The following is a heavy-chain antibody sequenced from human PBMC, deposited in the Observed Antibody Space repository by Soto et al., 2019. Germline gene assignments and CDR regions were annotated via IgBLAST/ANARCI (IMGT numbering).Heavy chain of an antibody. CDR3: ATGGITFGGVIVRGFDY. J-gene: IGHJ4*02. CDR2: MNPNSGNT. D-gene: IGHD3-16*02. Sequence: QVQLVQSGAEVKKPGASVKVSCKASGYTFTSYDINWVRQATGQGLEWMGWMNPNSGNTGYAQKFKGRVTMTRNTSISTAYMELSSLRSEDTAVYYCATGGITFGGVIVRGFDYWGQGTLVTVSS. V-gene: IGHV1-8*01. CDR1: GYTFTSYD.